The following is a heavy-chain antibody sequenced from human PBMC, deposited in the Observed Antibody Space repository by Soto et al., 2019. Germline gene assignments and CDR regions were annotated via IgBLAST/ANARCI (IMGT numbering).Heavy chain of an antibody. CDR3: ARALWRDDCKCAYFDL. J-gene: IGHJ2*01. CDR2: ISYDGSNK. D-gene: IGHD2-21*02. CDR1: GFTFSSYA. V-gene: IGHV3-30-3*01. Sequence: QVQLVESGGGVVQPGRSLRLSCAASGFTFSSYAMHWVRQAPGKGLEWVAVISYDGSNKYYADSVKGRFTISRDNSKKTRYLQINRLRVEDSAVSSCARALWRDDCKCAYFDLWRRGTLVTVSS.